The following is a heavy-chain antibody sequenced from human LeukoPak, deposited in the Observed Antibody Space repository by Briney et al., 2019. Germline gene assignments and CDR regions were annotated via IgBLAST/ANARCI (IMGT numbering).Heavy chain of an antibody. D-gene: IGHD3-10*01. CDR1: GFTFSSYA. J-gene: IGHJ5*02. V-gene: IGHV3-30*04. CDR3: ARDPVYCGSGSYSRFDP. Sequence: GGSLRLSCAASGFTFSSYAMHWVRQAPGKGLEWVAVISYDGSNKYYADSVKGRFTISRDNSKNTLYLQMNSLRAEDTAVYYCARDPVYCGSGSYSRFDPWGQGTLVTVSS. CDR2: ISYDGSNK.